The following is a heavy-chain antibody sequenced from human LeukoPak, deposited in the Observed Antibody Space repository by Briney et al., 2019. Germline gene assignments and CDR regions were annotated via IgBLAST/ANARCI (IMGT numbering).Heavy chain of an antibody. V-gene: IGHV4-61*08. J-gene: IGHJ4*02. Sequence: SQTLSLTCAVSGGSISSGDYYWSWIRQPPGKGLEWIGYIYYSGSTNYNPSLKSRVTISVDTSKNQFSLKLSSVTAADTAVYYCARGGDSSGYYPYYFDYWGQGTLVTVSS. CDR3: ARGGDSSGYYPYYFDY. CDR1: GGSISSGDYY. CDR2: IYYSGST. D-gene: IGHD3-22*01.